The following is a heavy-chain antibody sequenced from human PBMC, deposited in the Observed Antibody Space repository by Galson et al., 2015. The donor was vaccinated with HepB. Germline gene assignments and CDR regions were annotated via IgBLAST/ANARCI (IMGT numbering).Heavy chain of an antibody. CDR1: GGSISSSSYY. D-gene: IGHD4-17*01. CDR2: IYYSGST. CDR3: ARHSLMTTVNYFDY. J-gene: IGHJ4*02. V-gene: IGHV4-39*01. Sequence: ETLSLTCTVSGGSISSSSYYWGWIRQPPGKGLEWIGSIYYSGSTYYNPSLKSRVTISVDTSKNQFSLKLSSVTAADTAVYYCARHSLMTTVNYFDYWGQGTLVTVSS.